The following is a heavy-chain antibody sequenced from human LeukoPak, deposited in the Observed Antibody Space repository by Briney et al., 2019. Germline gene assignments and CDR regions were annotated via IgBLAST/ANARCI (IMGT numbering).Heavy chain of an antibody. D-gene: IGHD1-1*01. CDR2: IYYSGST. J-gene: IGHJ4*02. CDR3: AREGTTGWAF. Sequence: PSETLSLTCAVSGGSISSSSYYWGWIRQPPGKGLEWIGSIYYSGSTYYNPSLKSRVTISVDTSKNQFSLKVSSVTAADTAVYFCAREGTTGWAFWGQGTLVTVSS. V-gene: IGHV4-39*02. CDR1: GGSISSSSYY.